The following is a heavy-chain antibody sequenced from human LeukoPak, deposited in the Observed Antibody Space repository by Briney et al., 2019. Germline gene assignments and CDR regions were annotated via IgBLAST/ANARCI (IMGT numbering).Heavy chain of an antibody. CDR1: GYPFSSYW. CDR3: ARQNDFRLDY. Sequence: GGSLKISCKGSGYPFSSYWIGWVRQMPGKGLEWMGIIYPGDSDTRYSPSVQGQVTISVDTSIGTAYLQWSSLKASDTAIYYCARQNDFRLDYWGQGTLVTVSS. V-gene: IGHV5-51*01. D-gene: IGHD3-3*01. J-gene: IGHJ4*02. CDR2: IYPGDSDT.